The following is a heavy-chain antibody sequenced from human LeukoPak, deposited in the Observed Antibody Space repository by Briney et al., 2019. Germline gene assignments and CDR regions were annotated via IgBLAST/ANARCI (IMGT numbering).Heavy chain of an antibody. Sequence: AASVKVSCKASGYTFTSYDINWVRQATGQGLEWMGWINPNSGNTGYAPKFQGRVTLTRDTSISTAYMELNSLGSDDTAVYYCAREDIVVVPPSRPFDPWGQGTLVTVPS. CDR3: AREDIVVVPPSRPFDP. CDR2: INPNSGNT. D-gene: IGHD2-2*01. CDR1: GYTFTSYD. V-gene: IGHV1-8*03. J-gene: IGHJ5*02.